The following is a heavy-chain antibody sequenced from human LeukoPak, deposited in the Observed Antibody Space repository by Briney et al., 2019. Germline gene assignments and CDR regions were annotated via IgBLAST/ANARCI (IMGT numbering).Heavy chain of an antibody. D-gene: IGHD6-19*01. CDR2: IYYSGSTDYNPSL. J-gene: IGHJ4*02. Sequence: SETLSLTCTVSYSPISGYYWSWIRQPPGKGLEWIGYIYYSGSTDYNPSLDYNPSLKSRVTISVDTSKSQLSLQLTSVTAADTAVYYCAKDPSPGSSGEDDYWGQGTLVTVSS. CDR1: YSPISGYY. V-gene: IGHV4-59*01. CDR3: AKDPSPGSSGEDDY.